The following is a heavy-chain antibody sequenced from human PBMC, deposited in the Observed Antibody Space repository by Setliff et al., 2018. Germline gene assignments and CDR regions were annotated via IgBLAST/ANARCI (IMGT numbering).Heavy chain of an antibody. D-gene: IGHD4-4*01. V-gene: IGHV3-23*01. CDR1: GFTFSSYW. CDR3: AKDTGYYFDY. CDR2: ISGSGGST. J-gene: IGHJ4*02. Sequence: PGGSLRLSCAASGFTFSSYWMSWVRQAPGKGLEWVSAISGSGGSTYYADSVKGRFTVSRDNSKNTLYLQMNSLRGEDTAVYYCAKDTGYYFDYWGQGTLVTVSS.